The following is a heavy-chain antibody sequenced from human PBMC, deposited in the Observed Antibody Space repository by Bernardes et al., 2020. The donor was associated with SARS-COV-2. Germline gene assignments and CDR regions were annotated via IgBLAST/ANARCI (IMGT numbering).Heavy chain of an antibody. CDR3: AHPGEGKWLVFRDAFDI. V-gene: IGHV3-23*01. J-gene: IGHJ3*02. D-gene: IGHD3-22*01. CDR1: GFTFSSYA. CDR2: ISGSGGST. Sequence: SLRLSCAASGFTFSSYAMSWVRQAPGKGLEWVSAISGSGGSTYYADSVKGRFTISRDNSKNTLYLQMNSLRAEDTAVYYCAHPGEGKWLVFRDAFDIWGQGTMVTVSS.